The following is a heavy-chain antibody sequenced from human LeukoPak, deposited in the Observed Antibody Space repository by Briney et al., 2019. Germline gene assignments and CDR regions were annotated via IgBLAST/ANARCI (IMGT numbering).Heavy chain of an antibody. CDR3: ARDLWGANWFDP. CDR2: IYTSGST. D-gene: IGHD2-21*01. Sequence: SETLSLTCTVSGGSISSGSYYWSWIRQPAGKGLEWIVRIYTSGSTNYNPSLKSRVTISVDTSKNQSSLKLSSVPAAETAVYYCARDLWGANWFDPWGQGTLVPVSS. CDR1: GGSISSGSYY. J-gene: IGHJ5*02. V-gene: IGHV4-61*02.